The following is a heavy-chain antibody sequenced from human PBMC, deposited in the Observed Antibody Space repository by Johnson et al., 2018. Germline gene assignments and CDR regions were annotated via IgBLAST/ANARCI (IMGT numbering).Heavy chain of an antibody. CDR1: GVPLSLHQ. CDR3: ARESFSIRTGNDGFDM. CDR2: IYDTGAP. V-gene: IGHV4-59*11. J-gene: IGHJ3*02. Sequence: QVQLQEAGPGLVNPSETLSLICAGSGVPLSLHQWNWIRQPPGKGLEWIGGIYDTGAPTFNHSLQSRVTISVDTPKNQFSLTLRSVTAPDTAVYYVARESFSIRTGNDGFDMWGQGTMVIVSS. D-gene: IGHD2/OR15-2a*01.